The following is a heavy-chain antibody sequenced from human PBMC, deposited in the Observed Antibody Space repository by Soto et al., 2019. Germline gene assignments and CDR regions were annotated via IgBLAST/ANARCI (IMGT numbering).Heavy chain of an antibody. CDR2: LSSSLRYI. V-gene: IGHV3-48*02. Sequence: EVQLVESGGGLVQPGGSLRLSCAAAGFTLSSYSMNWVRQAPGKGLEWVSYLSSSLRYIYYADAVKGRFPITRDDVKNSLYLQMNSLGDEDTSVYYWAIVSPGDSSWFAFALWGQGTVVTVS. CDR1: GFTLSSYS. D-gene: IGHD6-13*01. J-gene: IGHJ3*01. CDR3: AIVSPGDSSWFAFAL.